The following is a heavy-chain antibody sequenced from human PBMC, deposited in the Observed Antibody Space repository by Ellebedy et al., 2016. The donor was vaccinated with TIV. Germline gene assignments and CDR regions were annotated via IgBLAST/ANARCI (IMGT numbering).Heavy chain of an antibody. CDR2: IYYSGST. J-gene: IGHJ5*02. CDR1: GGSISSYY. Sequence: SETLSLTXTVSGGSISSYYWSWIRQPPGKGLEWIGYIYYSGSTNYNPSLKSRVTISVDTSKNQFSLKLSSVTAADTAVYYCAREAEESTNWFDPWGQGTLVTVSS. CDR3: AREAEESTNWFDP. D-gene: IGHD2/OR15-2a*01. V-gene: IGHV4-59*01.